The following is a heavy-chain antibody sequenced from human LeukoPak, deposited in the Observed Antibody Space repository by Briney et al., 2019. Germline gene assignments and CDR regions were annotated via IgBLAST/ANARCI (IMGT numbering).Heavy chain of an antibody. V-gene: IGHV1-2*02. CDR2: INPNSGGT. J-gene: IGHJ1*01. Sequence: ASVKVSCKASGYTFTGYYMHWVRQAPGQGLEWMGWINPNSGGTNYAQKFQGRVTMTRDTSISTAYMELSRLRSDDTAVYYCARDGEYYYDSSGYYYFQHWGQGTLVTVSS. CDR1: GYTFTGYY. D-gene: IGHD3-22*01. CDR3: ARDGEYYYDSSGYYYFQH.